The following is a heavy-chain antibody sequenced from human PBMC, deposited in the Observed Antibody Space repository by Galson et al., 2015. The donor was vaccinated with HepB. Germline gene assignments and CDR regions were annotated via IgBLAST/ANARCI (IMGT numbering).Heavy chain of an antibody. Sequence: SLRLSCAASGFTFSNAWMSWVRQAPGKGLEWVGRIKSKTDSGTTDYAAPVKGRFTVSRDDSKNTLYLQMNSLKTEDTAVYYCTTDPVLPTAEDAFDIWGQGTMVTVSS. CDR3: TTDPVLPTAEDAFDI. J-gene: IGHJ3*02. CDR2: IKSKTDSGTT. CDR1: GFTFSNAW. V-gene: IGHV3-15*01. D-gene: IGHD3-10*01.